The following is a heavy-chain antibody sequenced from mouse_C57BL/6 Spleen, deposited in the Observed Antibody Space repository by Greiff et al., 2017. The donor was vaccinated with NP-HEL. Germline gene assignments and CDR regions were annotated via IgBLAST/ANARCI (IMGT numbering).Heavy chain of an antibody. CDR3: ARCDSPWAYYAMDY. CDR2: INPSSGYT. D-gene: IGHD4-1*01. CDR1: GYTFTSYW. J-gene: IGHJ4*01. V-gene: IGHV1-7*01. Sequence: VQLQQSGAELAQPGASVKLSCKASGYTFTSYWMHWVKQRPGQGLEWIGYINPSSGYTKYHQKFKVKATLTADKSSSPAYMQLSSLTYEDFSVYYCARCDSPWAYYAMDYWGQVTSVTVAS.